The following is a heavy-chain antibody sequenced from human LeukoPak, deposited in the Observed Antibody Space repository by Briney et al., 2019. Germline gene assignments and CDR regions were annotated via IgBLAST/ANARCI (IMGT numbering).Heavy chain of an antibody. D-gene: IGHD3-10*01. V-gene: IGHV3-74*01. Sequence: QPGGSLRLSCAASGSTFSSYSMHWVRQDPRKGLVWVSRINSDGSITRNADSVKGQFTISRDNAKNTLHLQMNSLRAEDTAVYYCARDLLLWFGELSGDSDYWGQGTLVTVSS. J-gene: IGHJ4*02. CDR1: GSTFSSYS. CDR2: INSDGSIT. CDR3: ARDLLLWFGELSGDSDY.